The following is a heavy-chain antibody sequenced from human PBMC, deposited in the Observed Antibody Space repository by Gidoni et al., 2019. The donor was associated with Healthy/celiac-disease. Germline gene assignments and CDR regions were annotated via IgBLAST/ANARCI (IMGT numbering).Heavy chain of an antibody. J-gene: IGHJ4*02. D-gene: IGHD3-22*01. Sequence: QVQLVQSGAEVKKPGSSVKVSCKASGGTFSSYAIRWVRQAPGQGLEWMGGIIPIFGTANYAQKCQGRVTITADESTSTAYMELSSLRSEDTAVYYCARNREDSSGRYDGGGIFDYWGQGTRVTVSS. CDR2: IIPIFGTA. CDR3: ARNREDSSGRYDGGGIFDY. CDR1: GGTFSSYA. V-gene: IGHV1-69*01.